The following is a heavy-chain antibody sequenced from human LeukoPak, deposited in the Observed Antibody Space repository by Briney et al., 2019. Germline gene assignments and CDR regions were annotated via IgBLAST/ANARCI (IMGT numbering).Heavy chain of an antibody. CDR1: GFTFSSYA. CDR2: IINDGSYT. D-gene: IGHD2-2*01. Sequence: PGGSLRLSCAASGFTFSSYAMSWVRHAPGKGLMWVSHIINDGSYTTYADSVKGRFTISRDNAKNTVYLQMNSLRAEDTAVYYWATDDKYAPSSWGQGTLVTVSS. CDR3: ATDDKYAPSS. J-gene: IGHJ5*02. V-gene: IGHV3-74*01.